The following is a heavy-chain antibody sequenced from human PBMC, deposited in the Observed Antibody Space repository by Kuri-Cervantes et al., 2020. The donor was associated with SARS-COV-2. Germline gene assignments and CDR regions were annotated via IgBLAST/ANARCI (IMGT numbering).Heavy chain of an antibody. J-gene: IGHJ6*02. CDR1: GFTFSSYA. Sequence: GESLKISCAASGFTFSSYAMHWVRQAPGKGLEWVAVISYDGSNKYYADSVKGRFTISRDNSKNTLYLQMNSLRAEDTAVYYCARDGTAMTDYYYYGMDVWGQGTTVTVSS. V-gene: IGHV3-30*01. CDR2: ISYDGSNK. D-gene: IGHD5-18*01. CDR3: ARDGTAMTDYYYYGMDV.